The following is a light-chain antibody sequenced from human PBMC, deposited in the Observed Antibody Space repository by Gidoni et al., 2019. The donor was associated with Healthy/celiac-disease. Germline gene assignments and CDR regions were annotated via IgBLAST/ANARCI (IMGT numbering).Light chain of an antibody. CDR1: QSVSSN. Sequence: EIVMSQSPATLSVSPGERATLSCRGSQSVSSNLAWYQQKHGQAPRLLIYGASTRTTGIPARFSGSGSGAEFTLTISSLQSEDFAVYYWQQYSNWPPYTFGQGTKLEIK. V-gene: IGKV3-15*01. J-gene: IGKJ2*01. CDR2: GAS. CDR3: QQYSNWPPYT.